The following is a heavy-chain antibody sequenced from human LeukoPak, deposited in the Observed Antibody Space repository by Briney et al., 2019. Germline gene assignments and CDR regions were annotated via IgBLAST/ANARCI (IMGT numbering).Heavy chain of an antibody. CDR1: AFPFSTFW. CDR2: INQDGSEK. J-gene: IGHJ6*03. D-gene: IGHD6-13*01. V-gene: IGHV3-7*01. Sequence: GGSLRLSCAVSAFPFSTFWIGSVRQAPGKGLEWVANINQDGSEKYYVDSVRGRFSISRDNAETSLYLQMYSLRAEATAVYSFDRNKTAAAKGARYYYYSYMDVWGKGTLVTVSS. CDR3: DRNKTAAAKGARYYYYSYMDV.